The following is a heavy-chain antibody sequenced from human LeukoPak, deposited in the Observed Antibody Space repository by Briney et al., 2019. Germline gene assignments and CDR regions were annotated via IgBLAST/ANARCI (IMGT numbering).Heavy chain of an antibody. CDR3: AKDPDDYSNYWFDP. D-gene: IGHD4-11*01. Sequence: TGGSLRLSCAASGFTFSSYAMSWVRQAPGKGLEWVSAISGSGGSTYYADSVKGRFTISRDNPKNTLYLQMNSLRAEDTAVYYCAKDPDDYSNYWFDPWGQGTLVTVSS. CDR1: GFTFSSYA. J-gene: IGHJ5*02. CDR2: ISGSGGST. V-gene: IGHV3-23*01.